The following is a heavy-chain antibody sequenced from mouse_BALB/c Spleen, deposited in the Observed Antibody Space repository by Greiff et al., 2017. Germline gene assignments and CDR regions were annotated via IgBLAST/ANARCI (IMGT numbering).Heavy chain of an antibody. D-gene: IGHD4-1*01. J-gene: IGHJ4*01. CDR1: GFSLTSYG. CDR3: ASHNWDAMDY. Sequence: VQRVESGPGLVQPSQSLSITCTVSGFSLTSYGVHWVRQSPGKGLEWLGVIWSGGSTDYNAAFISRLSISKDNSKSQVFFKMNSLQADDTAIYYCASHNWDAMDYWGQGTSVTVSS. V-gene: IGHV2-4-1*01. CDR2: IWSGGST.